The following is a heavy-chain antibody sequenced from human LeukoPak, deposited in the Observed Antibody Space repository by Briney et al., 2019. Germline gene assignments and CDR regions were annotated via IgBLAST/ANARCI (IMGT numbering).Heavy chain of an antibody. CDR3: ARGYCSSTSCLFDP. J-gene: IGHJ5*02. CDR1: GGTFSSYA. V-gene: IGHV1-69*13. Sequence: GASVKVSCKASGGTFSSYAISWVRQAPGQGLEWMGGIIPIFGTANYAQKFQGRVTITADESTSTAYMELSSLRSEDTAVYYCARGYCSSTSCLFDPWGQGTLVTVSS. D-gene: IGHD2-2*01. CDR2: IIPIFGTA.